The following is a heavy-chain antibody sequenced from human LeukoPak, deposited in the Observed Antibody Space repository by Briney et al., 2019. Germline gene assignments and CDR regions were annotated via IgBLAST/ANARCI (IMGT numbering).Heavy chain of an antibody. Sequence: GGSLRLSCAASGFTFSSYSMNWVRQAPGKGLEWVSSISSSSSYIYYAGSVKGRFTISRDNAKNSLYLQMNSLRAEDTAVYYCAREGGYSSSPYFDYWGQGTLVTVSS. CDR1: GFTFSSYS. J-gene: IGHJ4*02. CDR2: ISSSSSYI. D-gene: IGHD6-6*01. CDR3: AREGGYSSSPYFDY. V-gene: IGHV3-21*01.